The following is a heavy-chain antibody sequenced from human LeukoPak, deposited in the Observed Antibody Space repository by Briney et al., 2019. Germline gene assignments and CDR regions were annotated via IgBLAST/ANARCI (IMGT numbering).Heavy chain of an antibody. J-gene: IGHJ4*02. V-gene: IGHV4-34*01. CDR3: ARGPVLTN. CDR1: GGSFSGYY. Sequence: SETLSLTCAVYGGSFSGYYWSWIRQPPGKGLEWIGEINHGGSTNYNPSLKSRVTISVDTSKNQFSLKLSSVTAADTAVYYCARGPVLTNWGQGTLVTVSS. CDR2: INHGGST. D-gene: IGHD2-8*02.